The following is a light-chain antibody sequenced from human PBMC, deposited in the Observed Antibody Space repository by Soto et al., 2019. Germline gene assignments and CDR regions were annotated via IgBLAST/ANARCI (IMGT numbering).Light chain of an antibody. CDR1: QSVRSSY. Sequence: EIVLTQSPATLSLSPGERATLSCGASQSVRSSYLAWYQQIPGLAPRLLIYGASSRTTGIPDRFSGSGSGTDFTLTISRLEPEDFAVYYCQQYGSSPGTFGQGTKVEIK. CDR3: QQYGSSPGT. CDR2: GAS. J-gene: IGKJ1*01. V-gene: IGKV3D-20*01.